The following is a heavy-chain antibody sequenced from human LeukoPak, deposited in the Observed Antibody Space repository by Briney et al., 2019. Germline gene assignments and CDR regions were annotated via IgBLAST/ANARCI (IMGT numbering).Heavy chain of an antibody. Sequence: GGSLRLSCAASGFTFSRYGMHWVRQAPGKGLQWVAVISYDGSDKYYADSVTGRFTISRDNSKNTLYLQMNSLRPEDTAEYYCAKGDYSSGLDVFDIWGQGTMVTGSS. V-gene: IGHV3-30*18. J-gene: IGHJ3*02. CDR1: GFTFSRYG. D-gene: IGHD6-19*01. CDR3: AKGDYSSGLDVFDI. CDR2: ISYDGSDK.